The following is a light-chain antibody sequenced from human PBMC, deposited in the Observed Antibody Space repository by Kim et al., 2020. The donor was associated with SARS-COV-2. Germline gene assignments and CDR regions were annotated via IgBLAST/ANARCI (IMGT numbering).Light chain of an antibody. V-gene: IGLV2-14*03. CDR2: DVS. CDR1: SRDVGCYNY. CDR3: SSYTSSIPYV. J-gene: IGLJ1*01. Sequence: GQSITISSTGTSRDVGCYNYVSWYQQHPGKAPKLMIYDVSNRPSGVSNRFSGSKSGNTASLTISGLQAEDEADYYCSSYTSSIPYVFGTGTKVTVL.